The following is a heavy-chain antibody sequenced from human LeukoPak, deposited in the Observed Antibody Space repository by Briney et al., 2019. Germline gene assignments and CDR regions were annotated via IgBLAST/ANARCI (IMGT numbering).Heavy chain of an antibody. CDR1: GFTFGDYA. CDR3: TREGTKRYFDWLSSTAKFDY. V-gene: IGHV3-49*04. Sequence: GGSLRLSCTASGFTFGDYAMSWVRQAPGKGLEWVGFIRSKTYGGTTEYAASVKGRFTISRDDSKSIAYLQMNSLKTEDTAVYYCTREGTKRYFDWLSSTAKFDYWGQGTLVTVSS. D-gene: IGHD3-9*01. CDR2: IRSKTYGGTT. J-gene: IGHJ4*02.